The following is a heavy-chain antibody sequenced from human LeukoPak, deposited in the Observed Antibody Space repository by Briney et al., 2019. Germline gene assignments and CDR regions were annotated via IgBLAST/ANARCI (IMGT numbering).Heavy chain of an antibody. CDR2: ISNSGSYI. D-gene: IGHD1-26*01. V-gene: IGHV3-21*01. J-gene: IGHJ6*02. Sequence: GGSLRLSCAASGFTFSSFNMNWVRQAPGKGLEWVSSISNSGSYIYYADSLKGRFTISRDNAKNPLFLQLSSLRAEDTAIYYCARVVGVYYYYYAMDVWGQGTTVTVSS. CDR3: ARVVGVYYYYYAMDV. CDR1: GFTFSSFN.